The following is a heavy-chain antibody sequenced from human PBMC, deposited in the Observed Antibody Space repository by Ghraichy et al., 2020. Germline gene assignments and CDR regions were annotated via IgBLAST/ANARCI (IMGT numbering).Heavy chain of an antibody. CDR2: IYHSGST. J-gene: IGHJ5*02. D-gene: IGHD4-23*01. CDR3: ARTFRPGGYSNWFDP. V-gene: IGHV4-38-2*01. Sequence: SQTLSLTCAVSGYSISSGYYWGWIRQPPGKGLEWIGSIYHSGSTYYNPSLKSRVTISVDTSKNQFSLKLSSVTAADTAVYYCARTFRPGGYSNWFDPWGQGTLVTVSS. CDR1: GYSISSGYY.